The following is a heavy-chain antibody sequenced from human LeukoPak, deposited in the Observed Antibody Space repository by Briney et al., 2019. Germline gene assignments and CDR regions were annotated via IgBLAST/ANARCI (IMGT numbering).Heavy chain of an antibody. D-gene: IGHD6-19*01. V-gene: IGHV1-69*05. J-gene: IGHJ5*02. CDR3: ARASHQAAVAGTWFDP. CDR1: RVALNSYS. CDR2: IIPIFGTA. Sequence: KVTSEARRVALNSYSLRWVRQATGQGLEWMGGIIPIFGTANYAQKFQGRVTITTDESTSTAYMELSSLRSEDTAVYYCARASHQAAVAGTWFDPWGQGTLVTVSS.